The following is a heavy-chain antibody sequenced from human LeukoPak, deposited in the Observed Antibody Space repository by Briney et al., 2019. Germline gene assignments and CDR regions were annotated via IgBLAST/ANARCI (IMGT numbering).Heavy chain of an antibody. D-gene: IGHD2-2*01. V-gene: IGHV3-7*01. CDR2: INQDGSET. CDR3: AREGTIVVGDAFDV. CDR1: KFTSGHSFTNYW. Sequence: GGSLRLSCVASKFTSGHSFTNYWMSWVRQAPGKGLEWVANINQDGSETYYVDSVKGRFTISRDNAKSSLTLQMNSLRAEDTALYYCAREGTIVVGDAFDVWGQGTMVTVSS. J-gene: IGHJ3*01.